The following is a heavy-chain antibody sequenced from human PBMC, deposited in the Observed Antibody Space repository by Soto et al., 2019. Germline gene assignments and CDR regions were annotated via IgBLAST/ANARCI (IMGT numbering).Heavy chain of an antibody. CDR2: IVVGSGNT. Sequence: SVKVSCKASGFTFTSSAVHWVRQARGQRLEWIGWIVVGSGNTNYAQKFQERVTITRDMSTSTAYMELSSLRSEDTAVYYCAALGIVGADDAFDIWGQGTMVTVSS. CDR3: AALGIVGADDAFDI. CDR1: GFTFTSSA. V-gene: IGHV1-58*01. J-gene: IGHJ3*02. D-gene: IGHD1-26*01.